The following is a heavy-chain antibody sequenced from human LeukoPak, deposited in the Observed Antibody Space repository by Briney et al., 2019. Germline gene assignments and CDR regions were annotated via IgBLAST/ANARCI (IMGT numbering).Heavy chain of an antibody. CDR3: ARGGTMYYGSGIFDY. V-gene: IGHV3-23*01. CDR2: LSGSGGST. Sequence: QPGGSLRLSCSASGFTFSSYAMNWVRQAPGKGLQWVSALSGSGGSTYYADSVKGRFTISRDNSKNTLYLQMNSLRAGDTAVYYCARGGTMYYGSGIFDYWGQGTLVTVSS. D-gene: IGHD3-10*01. J-gene: IGHJ4*02. CDR1: GFTFSSYA.